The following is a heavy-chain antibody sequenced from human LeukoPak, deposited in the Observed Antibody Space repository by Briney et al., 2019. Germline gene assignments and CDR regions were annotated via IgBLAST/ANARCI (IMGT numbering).Heavy chain of an antibody. CDR3: ARSRWELRRDFDY. V-gene: IGHV1-46*01. Sequence: ASVKVSCKASGYTFPSYFMHWVRQAPGQGLEWMGIINPTGGCTTYAQKFQGRVTMTRDTSTSTVYMELSSLRSDDTAVYYCARSRWELRRDFDYWGQGTLVTVSS. J-gene: IGHJ4*02. CDR1: GYTFPSYF. CDR2: INPTGGCT. D-gene: IGHD1-26*01.